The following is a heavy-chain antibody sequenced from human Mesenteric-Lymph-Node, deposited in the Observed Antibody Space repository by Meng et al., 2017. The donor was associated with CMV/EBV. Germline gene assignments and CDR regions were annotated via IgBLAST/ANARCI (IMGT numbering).Heavy chain of an antibody. CDR1: GYTFTGYY. D-gene: IGHD4-23*01. J-gene: IGHJ4*02. CDR3: ARDSTRPGVTRSRFDY. V-gene: IGHV1-2*02. CDR2: INPNSGGT. Sequence: ASVKVSCKASGYTFTGYYMHWVRQAPGQGLEWMGWINPNSGGTNYAQKFQGRVTMTRDTSISTAYMELSSLRSDDTAVYYCARDSTRPGVTRSRFDYWGQGTLVTVSS.